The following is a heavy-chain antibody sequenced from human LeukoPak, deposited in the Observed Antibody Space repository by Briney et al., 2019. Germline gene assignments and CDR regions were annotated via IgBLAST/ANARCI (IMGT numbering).Heavy chain of an antibody. CDR3: ARRVTIFPYYYMDV. D-gene: IGHD3-3*01. J-gene: IGHJ6*03. V-gene: IGHV3-11*01. Sequence: PGGSLRLSCAASGFTFSDYYMSWIRQAPGKGLEWVSYISSSGSTIYYADSVKGRFTISRDNAKNPLYLQMNSLRAEDTAVYYCARRVTIFPYYYMDVWGKGTTVTVSS. CDR2: ISSSGSTI. CDR1: GFTFSDYY.